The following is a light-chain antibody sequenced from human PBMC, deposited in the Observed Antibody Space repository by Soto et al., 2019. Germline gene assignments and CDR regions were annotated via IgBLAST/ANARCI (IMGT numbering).Light chain of an antibody. CDR2: DAS. Sequence: DIQMTQSPSTLSASVGDRVTITCRASQSISSWLAWYQQKPGKAPNLLMYDASSLDSGVPSRFSGSGSGTEFTLTISSLQPDDFATYYCQQYTAYPWTFGQGTKVEIK. V-gene: IGKV1-5*01. CDR3: QQYTAYPWT. J-gene: IGKJ1*01. CDR1: QSISSW.